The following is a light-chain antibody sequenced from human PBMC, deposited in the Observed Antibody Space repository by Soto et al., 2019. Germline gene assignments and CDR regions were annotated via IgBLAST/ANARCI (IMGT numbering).Light chain of an antibody. V-gene: IGKV3-15*01. J-gene: IGKJ4*01. CDR2: DAS. Sequence: EIVMTQSPATLSVSPGERATLSCRASQSVSSNLAWNQVRPGQGPRLLIYDASTRATGIPARFSGSGSGTEFTLTISSLQAEDLAPYYCQQYNNWPPLTFGGGTKVEIK. CDR1: QSVSSN. CDR3: QQYNNWPPLT.